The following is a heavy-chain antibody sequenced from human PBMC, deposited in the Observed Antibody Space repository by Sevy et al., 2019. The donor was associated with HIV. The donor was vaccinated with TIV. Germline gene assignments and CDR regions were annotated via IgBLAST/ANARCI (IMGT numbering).Heavy chain of an antibody. Sequence: QSQTLSLTCAISGDSVASSSAAWNWIRQSPSRGLEWLGRTYYRSKWYTDYALSVKSRIIINPDTSKNQFSLQLNSVTPEDTAVYYCARAEVATGGYDYWGQCTLVTVS. CDR3: ARAEVATGGYDY. V-gene: IGHV6-1*01. CDR2: TYYRSKWYT. J-gene: IGHJ4*02. D-gene: IGHD5-12*01. CDR1: GDSVASSSAA.